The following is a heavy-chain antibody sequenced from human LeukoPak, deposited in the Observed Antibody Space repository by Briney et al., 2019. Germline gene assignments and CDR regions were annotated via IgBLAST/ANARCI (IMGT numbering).Heavy chain of an antibody. Sequence: SEALSLTCTVSGGSISSYYWSWIRQPPGKGLEWIGYIYYSGSTNYNPSLKSRVTISVDTSKNQFSLKLSSVTAADTAVYYCARLMNSAAAGVSFDYWGQGTLVTVSS. D-gene: IGHD6-13*01. CDR3: ARLMNSAAAGVSFDY. V-gene: IGHV4-59*01. CDR1: GGSISSYY. CDR2: IYYSGST. J-gene: IGHJ4*02.